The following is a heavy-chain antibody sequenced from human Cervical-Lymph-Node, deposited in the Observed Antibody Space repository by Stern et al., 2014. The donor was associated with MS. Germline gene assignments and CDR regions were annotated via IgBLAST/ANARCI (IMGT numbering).Heavy chain of an antibody. D-gene: IGHD3-10*01. CDR2: ISHDENNK. Sequence: VQLVESGGGLVQPGRSLRLSCAASGFTFRSFALHWVRQAPGQGLEWLAVISHDENNKYSAASVQGRFTIARDKSNNMVYLQISSLRPDDTAVYCCARDPSRFGDNGYFDFWGQGTLVTVSS. V-gene: IGHV3-30*04. CDR1: GFTFRSFA. CDR3: ARDPSRFGDNGYFDF. J-gene: IGHJ4*02.